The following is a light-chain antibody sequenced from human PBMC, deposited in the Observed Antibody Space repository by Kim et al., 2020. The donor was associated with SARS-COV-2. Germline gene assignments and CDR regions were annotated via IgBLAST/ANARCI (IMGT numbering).Light chain of an antibody. CDR2: VGTGGIVG. J-gene: IGLJ1*01. CDR1: SGYSNYK. CDR3: GADHGSGSNFVYV. V-gene: IGLV9-49*01. Sequence: CPLSSGYSNYKVDWYQRGPGKGPRFVMRVGTGGIVGSKGDGIPDRFSVLGSGLNRYLTIKNIQEEDESDYHCGADHGSGSNFVYVFGTGTKVTVL.